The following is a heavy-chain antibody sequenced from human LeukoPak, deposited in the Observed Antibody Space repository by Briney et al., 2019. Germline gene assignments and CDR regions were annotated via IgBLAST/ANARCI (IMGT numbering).Heavy chain of an antibody. CDR2: IYSGGST. Sequence: PGGSLRLSCAASGFTVSSNYMSWVRQAPGKGLEWVSVIYSGGSTYYADSVKGRFTISRDNSKNTLYLQMNSLRAEDTAVYYCAREAPPRYYGSGSYNAFDYWGQGTLVTVSS. J-gene: IGHJ4*02. V-gene: IGHV3-53*01. CDR1: GFTVSSNY. D-gene: IGHD3-10*01. CDR3: AREAPPRYYGSGSYNAFDY.